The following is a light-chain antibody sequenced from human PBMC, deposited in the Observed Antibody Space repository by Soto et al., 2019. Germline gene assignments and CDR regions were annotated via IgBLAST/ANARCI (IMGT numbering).Light chain of an antibody. CDR1: NGDVGAYNH. Sequence: QSALTQPRSVSGSPGQSVTISCTGTNGDVGAYNHVSWYQQHPGKVPKLIIYEGSKRPSGVSNRFSGSKSGNTASLTISGLQAEDEADYYCCSYAGSSTFVFGTGTKLTVL. J-gene: IGLJ1*01. CDR3: CSYAGSSTFV. CDR2: EGS. V-gene: IGLV2-23*01.